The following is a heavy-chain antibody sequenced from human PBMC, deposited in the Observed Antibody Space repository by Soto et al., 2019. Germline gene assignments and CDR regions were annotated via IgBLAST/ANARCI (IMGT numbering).Heavy chain of an antibody. CDR3: AREPSSGSQDAFDI. V-gene: IGHV4-59*01. Sequence: QVQLQESGPGLVKPSETLSLTCTVSGGSISSYYWSWVRQPPGKGLEWIGYIYYSGSTNYNPSLKSRVTIAVDTSKNQCALKLSSVTAADTAVYYCAREPSSGSQDAFDIWGQGTMVTVSS. CDR2: IYYSGST. D-gene: IGHD3-22*01. J-gene: IGHJ3*02. CDR1: GGSISSYY.